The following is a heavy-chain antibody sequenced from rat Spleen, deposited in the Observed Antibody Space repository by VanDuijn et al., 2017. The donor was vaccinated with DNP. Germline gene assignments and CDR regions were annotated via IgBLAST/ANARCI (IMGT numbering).Heavy chain of an antibody. CDR1: GFTFSSYW. Sequence: EVQLVETGGGLVQPGRSLKLSCVASGFTFSSYWMFWVRQAPAKGLEWVAYIGSPAYAPYYTDSVKGRFAISRDNAKSTLYLQMNSLRSEDMATYYCTSANHYRFAYWGQGVMVTVSS. D-gene: IGHD1-10*01. V-gene: IGHV5-58*01. CDR2: IGSPAYAP. CDR3: TSANHYRFAY. J-gene: IGHJ2*01.